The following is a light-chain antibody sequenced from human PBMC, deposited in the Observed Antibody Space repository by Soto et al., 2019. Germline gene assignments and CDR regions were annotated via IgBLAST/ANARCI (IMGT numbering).Light chain of an antibody. CDR1: QSVGKN. CDR2: GTS. J-gene: IGKJ1*01. Sequence: EVVRTQSPATLSVSPGERATLSCRASQSVGKNLAWYQQKPGQAPRLLIFGTSTRATGIPARFSGSGSGTEFTLTISSLQSQDLAIYYCQQYKNWPTLTFGPGTKVDIK. CDR3: QQYKNWPTLT. V-gene: IGKV3-15*01.